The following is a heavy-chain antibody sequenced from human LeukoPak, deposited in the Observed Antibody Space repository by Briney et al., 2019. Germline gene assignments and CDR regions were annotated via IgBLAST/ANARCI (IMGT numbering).Heavy chain of an antibody. CDR1: GGSISSYY. Sequence: SETLSLTCTVSGGSISSYYWSWIRQPAGKGLEWIGRIYTSGSTNYNPSLKSRVAMSVDTSKNQFSLKLSSVTAADTAVYYCARGNYGDRKSYWYFDLWGRGTLVTVSS. CDR3: ARGNYGDRKSYWYFDL. CDR2: IYTSGST. D-gene: IGHD4-17*01. J-gene: IGHJ2*01. V-gene: IGHV4-4*07.